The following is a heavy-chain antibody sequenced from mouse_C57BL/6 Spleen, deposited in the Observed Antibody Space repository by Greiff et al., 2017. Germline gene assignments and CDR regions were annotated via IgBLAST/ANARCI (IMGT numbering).Heavy chain of an antibody. D-gene: IGHD2-5*01. Sequence: VQLQESGAELVKPGASVKISCKASGYAFSSYWMNWVKQRPGKGLEWIGQIYPGDGDTNYNGKFKGKATLTADKSSSTAYMQLSSLTSEDSAVYFCARGHYYSNPYYAMDYWGQGTSVTVSS. CDR3: ARGHYYSNPYYAMDY. CDR2: IYPGDGDT. V-gene: IGHV1-80*01. CDR1: GYAFSSYW. J-gene: IGHJ4*01.